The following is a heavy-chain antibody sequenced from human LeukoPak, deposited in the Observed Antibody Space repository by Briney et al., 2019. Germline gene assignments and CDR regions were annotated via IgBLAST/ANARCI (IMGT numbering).Heavy chain of an antibody. D-gene: IGHD6-19*01. Sequence: GGSLRLSCAASGFTFSTYAMTWLRQAPGKALNLVSGISGNGDSTFYADSVKGRFTISRDNSKKNLYLQMNSLRADDTAVYYCAKDARWLAPGTFDIWGQGTMVTVS. CDR2: ISGNGDST. CDR1: GFTFSTYA. J-gene: IGHJ3*02. V-gene: IGHV3-23*01. CDR3: AKDARWLAPGTFDI.